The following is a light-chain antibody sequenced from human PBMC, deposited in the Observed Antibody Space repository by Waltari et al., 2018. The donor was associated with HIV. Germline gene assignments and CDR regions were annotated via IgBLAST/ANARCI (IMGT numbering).Light chain of an antibody. CDR1: PSVSSSY. Sequence: ELVLTNSPGPLSLSPGEGATLSCRASPSVSSSYLAWYQQKPGQAPRLLIYGASSRATGIPDRFSCSGSGTDFTLTISRLEPEDFAVYYCQQYGSSPRTFGQGTKVEIK. CDR3: QQYGSSPRT. V-gene: IGKV3-20*01. CDR2: GAS. J-gene: IGKJ1*01.